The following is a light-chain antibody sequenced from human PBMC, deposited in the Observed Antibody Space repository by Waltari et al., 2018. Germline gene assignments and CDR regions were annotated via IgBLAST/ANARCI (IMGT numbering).Light chain of an antibody. V-gene: IGKV1-8*01. CDR1: QGISTY. J-gene: IGKJ1*01. Sequence: AIRMTQSPSSLSASTGDRVTITCRARQGISTYLAWYQQKPGEAPKLLMYSASTLQSGVPSRFSGSGSGTDFTLTISCLQSEDFATYYCQQYYSYPRTFGPGTKVEV. CDR3: QQYYSYPRT. CDR2: SAS.